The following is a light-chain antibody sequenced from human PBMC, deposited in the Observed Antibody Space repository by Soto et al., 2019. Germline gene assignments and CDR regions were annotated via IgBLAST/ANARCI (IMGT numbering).Light chain of an antibody. Sequence: EIVLTQSPGTLSLSPGERATLSCRASQSVRSSYLAWYQQKPGQAPRLLISGASSRAPGIPDRFRGSGSGTDLPLSISSLEPEAFALYYCQQYGSSPTFGQGTKVEIK. J-gene: IGKJ1*01. CDR3: QQYGSSPT. CDR2: GAS. V-gene: IGKV3-20*01. CDR1: QSVRSSY.